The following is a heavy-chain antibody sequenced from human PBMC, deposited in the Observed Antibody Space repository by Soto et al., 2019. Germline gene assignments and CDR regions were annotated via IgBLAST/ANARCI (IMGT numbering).Heavy chain of an antibody. D-gene: IGHD1-1*01. Sequence: VSGWVRQAPGQGLEWMGGIIPIFGTANYAQKFQGRVTITADKSTSTAYMELSSLRSEDTAVYYCALGTGGSFDIWCQGLLVTAS. J-gene: IGHJ3*02. CDR1: V. CDR3: ALGTGGSFDI. CDR2: IIPIFGTA. V-gene: IGHV1-69*06.